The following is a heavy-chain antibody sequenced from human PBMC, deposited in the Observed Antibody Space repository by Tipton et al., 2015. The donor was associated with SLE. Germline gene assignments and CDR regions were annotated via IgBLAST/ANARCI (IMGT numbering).Heavy chain of an antibody. CDR3: ARDEYRYDATGYHLLGHFDF. CDR1: GGSISSYY. Sequence: TLSLTCSVSGGSISSYYWSWFRQPPGKRLEWIGYIYYSGNTHYNPSLESRVTISVDTSKNQFSLNLSSVTAADTAVYYCARDEYRYDATGYHLLGHFDFWGQGTLVTVSS. D-gene: IGHD3-22*01. V-gene: IGHV4-59*12. J-gene: IGHJ4*02. CDR2: IYYSGNT.